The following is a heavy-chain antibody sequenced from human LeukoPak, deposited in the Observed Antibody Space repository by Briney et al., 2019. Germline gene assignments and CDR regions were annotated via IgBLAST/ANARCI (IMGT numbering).Heavy chain of an antibody. Sequence: PSETLSLTCTVSGASINKDYWAWIRQPAGKGLEWIGRIHPSGITHQNPSPRGRVTMSIDASKNQFSLNLSSVTAADTAVYYCVRDEYRDVWGKGTTVTVSS. CDR1: GASINKDY. CDR3: VRDEYRDV. J-gene: IGHJ6*04. V-gene: IGHV4-4*07. D-gene: IGHD2/OR15-2a*01. CDR2: IHPSGIT.